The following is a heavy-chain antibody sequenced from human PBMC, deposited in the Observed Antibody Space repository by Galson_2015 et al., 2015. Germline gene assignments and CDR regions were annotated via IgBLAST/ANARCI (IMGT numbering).Heavy chain of an antibody. CDR1: GFTFSSYC. CDR2: ISSSSSTI. Sequence: SLRLSCAASGFTFSSYCMNWVRQAPGKGLEWVSYISSSSSTIYYADSVKGRFTISRDNAKNSLYLQMNSLRAEDTAVYYCARYSTSSWPGCYYYGMDVWGQGTTVTVSS. D-gene: IGHD6-6*01. J-gene: IGHJ6*02. CDR3: ARYSTSSWPGCYYYGMDV. V-gene: IGHV3-48*01.